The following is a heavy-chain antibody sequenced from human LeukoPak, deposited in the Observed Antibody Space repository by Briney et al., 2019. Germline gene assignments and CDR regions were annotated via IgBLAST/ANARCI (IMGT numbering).Heavy chain of an antibody. CDR1: GYTFSSYA. Sequence: GGSLRLSCADSGYTFSSYAMTWVRQAPGKGLEWVSSISSSGGGTYYADSVKGRFTISRDNSKNTLYLQMNSLRVEDTAVYYCAKGSMGRCSGNSCYSVYWGQGTLVTVSS. J-gene: IGHJ4*02. D-gene: IGHD5-12*01. CDR3: AKGSMGRCSGNSCYSVY. CDR2: ISSSGGGT. V-gene: IGHV3-23*01.